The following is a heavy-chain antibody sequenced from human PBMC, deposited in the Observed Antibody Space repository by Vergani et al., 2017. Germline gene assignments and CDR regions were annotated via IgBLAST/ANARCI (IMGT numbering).Heavy chain of an antibody. CDR3: ARAYYDILTGYDY. Sequence: QVQLQESGPGLVKPSETLSLTCTVSGGSISSYYWSWLRQPPGKGLEWIGYIYYSGSTNYNPSLKSRVTISVDTSKNQFSLKLSSVTAADTAVYYCARAYYDILTGYDYWGQGTLVTVSS. J-gene: IGHJ4*02. CDR1: GGSISSYY. D-gene: IGHD3-9*01. CDR2: IYYSGST. V-gene: IGHV4-59*01.